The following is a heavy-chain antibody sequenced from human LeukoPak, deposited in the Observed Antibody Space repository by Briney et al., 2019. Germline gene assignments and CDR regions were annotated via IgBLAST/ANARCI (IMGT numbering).Heavy chain of an antibody. CDR1: EYSLSDLS. V-gene: IGHV1-24*01. Sequence: RASVKVSCKISEYSLSDLSIHWVREAPGEGLERMGGFDSENNKMVYSQKFQGRVTMTEDTSADTAYMELTSLRSEDTAVYFCATDRVYRSSGRSWGFFDYWGQGTLVIVSS. D-gene: IGHD6-19*01. CDR3: ATDRVYRSSGRSWGFFDY. CDR2: FDSENNKM. J-gene: IGHJ4*02.